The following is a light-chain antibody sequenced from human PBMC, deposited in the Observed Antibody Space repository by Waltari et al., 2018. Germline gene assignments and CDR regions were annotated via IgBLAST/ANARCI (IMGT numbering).Light chain of an antibody. J-gene: IGLJ2*01. V-gene: IGLV2-23*01. Sequence: VSGSPGQSITISCTGTRSDIGAYNFVSWFQQLPGQAPRLLISEATKRPSGVSYRFSGSKSGNTASLSISDLQAEDEADYYCCSYVGGSRVLFGGGTKLTV. CDR1: RSDIGAYNF. CDR2: EAT. CDR3: CSYVGGSRVL.